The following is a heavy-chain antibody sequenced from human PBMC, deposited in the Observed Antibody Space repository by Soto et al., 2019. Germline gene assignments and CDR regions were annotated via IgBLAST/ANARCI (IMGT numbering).Heavy chain of an antibody. Sequence: VQLVQSGAEVKKPGSSVKVSCKASGGTFSSYAMHWVRQASGKGLEWVGRIRSKTNSYATAYAASVKGRFTISRDDSKDTAYLQMNSLKTEDTAVYYCTRDPRNYYDSIGSANWFDPWGQGTLVTVSS. V-gene: IGHV3-73*01. CDR2: IRSKTNSYAT. CDR3: TRDPRNYYDSIGSANWFDP. J-gene: IGHJ5*02. D-gene: IGHD3-22*01. CDR1: GGTFSSYA.